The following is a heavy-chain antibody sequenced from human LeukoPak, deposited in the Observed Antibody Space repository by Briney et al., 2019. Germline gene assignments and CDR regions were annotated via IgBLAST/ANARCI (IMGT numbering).Heavy chain of an antibody. CDR2: INPSGGST. Sequence: ASVKVSCKASGYTFTIYYMHWVRQAPGQGLEWMGIINPSGGSTSYAQKFQGRVTMTRDTSTSTVYMELSSLRAEDTAVYYCAKSMGYSYGYRADLLFDYWGQGTLVTVSS. CDR3: AKSMGYSYGYRADLLFDY. D-gene: IGHD5-18*01. CDR1: GYTFTIYY. V-gene: IGHV1-46*01. J-gene: IGHJ4*02.